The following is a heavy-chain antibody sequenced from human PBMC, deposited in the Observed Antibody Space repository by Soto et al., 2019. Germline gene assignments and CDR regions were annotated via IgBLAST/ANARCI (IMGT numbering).Heavy chain of an antibody. CDR2: LIHGGST. Sequence: QVRLEQWGAGLLKPSETLSLTCAIYGASLGGFHWTWLRQAPGKGLEWIGELIHGGSTNYNPSLKGRVSFSLDTSKYQFSLHLMSVTAADTAVYYCARSPLGYDYVRQTWREVGDSFDIWGRGTLVTVSS. D-gene: IGHD3-16*01. CDR1: GASLGGFH. CDR3: ARSPLGYDYVRQTWREVGDSFDI. V-gene: IGHV4-34*12. J-gene: IGHJ3*02.